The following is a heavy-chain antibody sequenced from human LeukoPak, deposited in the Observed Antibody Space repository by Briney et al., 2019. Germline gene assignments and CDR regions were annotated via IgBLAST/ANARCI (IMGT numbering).Heavy chain of an antibody. J-gene: IGHJ4*02. V-gene: IGHV4-30-2*01. Sequence: PSETLSLTCAVSGDPICSGGYSWGWFRRPPGKGLEWIGYIYHSGSTYYNPSLKSRVTISVDRSKNQFSLKLSSVTAGDTAVYYCARETPQFDYWGQGTLVTVSS. CDR3: ARETPQFDY. CDR2: IYHSGST. CDR1: GDPICSGGYS.